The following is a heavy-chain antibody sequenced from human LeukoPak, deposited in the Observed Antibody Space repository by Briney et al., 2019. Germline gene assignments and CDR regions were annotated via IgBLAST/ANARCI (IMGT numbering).Heavy chain of an antibody. CDR2: INDSGST. Sequence: SETLSLTCAVYGGSFSDYYWTWIRQPPGKGLEGIGEINDSGSTNYNPSLKSPVTISVDTSKNQFSLKVNSVTAADTAVYYCARVQDYDSSGYYLGYWGRGTLVTVSS. J-gene: IGHJ4*02. V-gene: IGHV4-34*01. CDR3: ARVQDYDSSGYYLGY. D-gene: IGHD3-22*01. CDR1: GGSFSDYY.